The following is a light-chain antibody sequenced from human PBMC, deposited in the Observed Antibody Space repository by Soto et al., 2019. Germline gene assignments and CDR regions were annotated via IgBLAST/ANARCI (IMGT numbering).Light chain of an antibody. CDR1: QSVSSY. Sequence: EIVLTQSPATLSLSPGERATLSCRASQSVSSYLAWYQQKPGQAPRLLIYDASNRATGIPARFSGSGSGTDFTRTISSLEAEDVAVYYCQQRSNWPLTFGGGTKVEIK. J-gene: IGKJ4*01. V-gene: IGKV3-11*01. CDR3: QQRSNWPLT. CDR2: DAS.